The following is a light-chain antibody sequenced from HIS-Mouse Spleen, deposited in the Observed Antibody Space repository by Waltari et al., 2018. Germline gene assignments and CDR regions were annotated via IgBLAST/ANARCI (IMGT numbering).Light chain of an antibody. Sequence: SSELTQDPAVSVALGQTVRITCQGDSLRSYYASWYQQKPGQAPVLVIYGKNNRPSRILDRFSGSSSGNTASLTITEALAEDEADYYCNSRDSSCNHVVFGGGTKLTVL. J-gene: IGLJ2*01. V-gene: IGLV3-19*01. CDR2: GKN. CDR1: SLRSYY. CDR3: NSRDSSCNHVV.